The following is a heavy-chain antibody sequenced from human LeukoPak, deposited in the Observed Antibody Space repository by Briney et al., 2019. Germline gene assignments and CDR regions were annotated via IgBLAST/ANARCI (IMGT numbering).Heavy chain of an antibody. CDR3: ARDPTIAAAALVPSDAFDI. CDR2: ISYDGSNK. D-gene: IGHD6-13*01. V-gene: IGHV3-30-3*01. J-gene: IGHJ3*02. Sequence: GGSLRLSCAASGFTFSSYAMHWVRQAPGKGLEWVAVISYDGSNKYYADSVKGRFTISRDNSKNTLYPQMNSLRAEDTAVYYCARDPTIAAAALVPSDAFDIWGQGTVVTVSS. CDR1: GFTFSSYA.